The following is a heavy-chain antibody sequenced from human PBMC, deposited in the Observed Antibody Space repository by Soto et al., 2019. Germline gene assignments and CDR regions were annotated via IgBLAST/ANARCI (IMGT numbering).Heavy chain of an antibody. CDR2: IFSNDEK. CDR3: ARQGPYWWFDP. V-gene: IGHV2-26*01. J-gene: IGHJ5*02. Sequence: QVPLKEAGPVLVTPPETLTPTCTVSGFSLSNARMGVSWIRQPPGKALEWLAHIFSNDEKSYSTSLKIRLTISKDTSKSQVVLTMTNMDPVDTATSYCARQGPYWWFDPWGQGTLVTVSS. D-gene: IGHD2-8*02. CDR1: GFSLSNARMG.